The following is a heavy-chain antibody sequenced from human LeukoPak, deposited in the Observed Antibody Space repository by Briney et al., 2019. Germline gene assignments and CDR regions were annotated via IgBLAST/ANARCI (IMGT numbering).Heavy chain of an antibody. J-gene: IGHJ4*02. D-gene: IGHD6-13*01. V-gene: IGHV3-9*01. Sequence: PGGSPRLSCAASGVTFDDYTMRWGRQAPGEGLGWGSGISLDSGSVGYADSVKGRFTISRDNAKNSMYLQMNSLRAEDTALYYCAKDMGSSWYGVFDYWGQGPLVTVS. CDR1: GVTFDDYT. CDR2: ISLDSGSV. CDR3: AKDMGSSWYGVFDY.